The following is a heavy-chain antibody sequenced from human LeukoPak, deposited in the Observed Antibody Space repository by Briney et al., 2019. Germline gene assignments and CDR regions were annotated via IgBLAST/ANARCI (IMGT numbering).Heavy chain of an antibody. V-gene: IGHV4-34*01. Sequence: PSETPSLTCAVYGGSFSGYHWSWIRQPPGKGLEWIGEINHSGSTNYNPSLKSRVTISVDTSKNQFSLKLSSVTAADTAVYYCARGNTYYDGFDPWGQGTLVTVSS. J-gene: IGHJ5*02. D-gene: IGHD3-3*01. CDR3: ARGNTYYDGFDP. CDR2: INHSGST. CDR1: GGSFSGYH.